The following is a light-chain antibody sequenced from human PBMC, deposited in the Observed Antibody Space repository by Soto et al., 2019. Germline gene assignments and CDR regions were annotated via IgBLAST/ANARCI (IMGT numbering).Light chain of an antibody. J-gene: IGKJ4*01. Sequence: EIVLTQSPGTLSLSPGERATLSCRASQSVSSSNLAWYQQKPGQAPRLLIYGASSRATGIPDRFSGSGSGTDFTLTISRLEPEDFAVYYCQQYGSSLFLTFGGGTKVEIK. V-gene: IGKV3-20*01. CDR1: QSVSSSN. CDR3: QQYGSSLFLT. CDR2: GAS.